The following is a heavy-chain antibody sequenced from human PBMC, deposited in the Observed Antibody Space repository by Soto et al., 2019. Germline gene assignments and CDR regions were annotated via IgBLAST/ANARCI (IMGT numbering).Heavy chain of an antibody. D-gene: IGHD2-21*02. Sequence: GGSLRLSCAASGFTFSSYGMHWVRQAPGKGLEWVAVIWYDGSNKYYADSVKGRFTISRDNSKNTLYLQMNSLRAEDTAVYYCARGSPRRGGDKKSYYYGRDVGGQGTTVTVSS. CDR2: IWYDGSNK. CDR3: ARGSPRRGGDKKSYYYGRDV. J-gene: IGHJ6*02. CDR1: GFTFSSYG. V-gene: IGHV3-33*01.